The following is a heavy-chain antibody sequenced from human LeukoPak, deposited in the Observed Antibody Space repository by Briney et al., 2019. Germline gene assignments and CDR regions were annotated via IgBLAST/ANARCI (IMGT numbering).Heavy chain of an antibody. CDR2: INPNSGGT. Sequence: ASVKVSCXASGYTFTGYYMHWVRQAHGQGLEWMGRINPNSGGTNYAQKFQGRVTMTRDTSISTAYMELSRLRSDDTAVYYCARGRYGYSYGPYFDYWGQGTLVTVSS. CDR3: ARGRYGYSYGPYFDY. J-gene: IGHJ4*02. V-gene: IGHV1-2*06. CDR1: GYTFTGYY. D-gene: IGHD5-18*01.